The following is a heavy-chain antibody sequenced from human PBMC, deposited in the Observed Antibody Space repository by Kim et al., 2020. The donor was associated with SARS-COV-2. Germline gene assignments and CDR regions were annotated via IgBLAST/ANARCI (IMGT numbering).Heavy chain of an antibody. CDR2: ISSTSNSI. J-gene: IGHJ4*02. D-gene: IGHD4-17*01. V-gene: IGHV3-48*02. CDR1: GFTFSHYS. CDR3: ARELGYGDYGIDY. Sequence: GGSLRLSCAASGFTFSHYSINWVRQAPGKGLEWVSYISSTSNSIKYADAAKGRFTISRDNAKNFGHLQMNSLRDEDTAVYYCARELGYGDYGIDYWGQGTLVTVSS.